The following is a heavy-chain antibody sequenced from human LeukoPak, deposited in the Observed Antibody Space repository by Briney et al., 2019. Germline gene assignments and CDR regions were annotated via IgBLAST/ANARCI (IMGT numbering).Heavy chain of an antibody. CDR1: GYTPTELS. D-gene: IGHD3-3*01. V-gene: IGHV1-24*01. CDR2: FDPEDGET. CDR3: ASRKGYYDFWSGYDWCFDL. J-gene: IGHJ2*01. Sequence: GASVKVSCKVSGYTPTELSMHWVRQAPGKGLEWMGGFDPEDGETIYAQKFQGRVTMTEDTSTDTAYMELSSLRSEDTAVYYCASRKGYYDFWSGYDWCFDLWGRGTLVTVSS.